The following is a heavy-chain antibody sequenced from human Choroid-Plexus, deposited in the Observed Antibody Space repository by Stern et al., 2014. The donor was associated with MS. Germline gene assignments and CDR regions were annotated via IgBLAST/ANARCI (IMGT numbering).Heavy chain of an antibody. V-gene: IGHV3-30*18. J-gene: IGHJ4*02. Sequence: VQLVESGGGVAQPGRPLILSCAASGFTFSNFGMHWVRQAPGKGLEWVALISYDGSDKYYADSVMGRFTIFRDNSKNTLYMHMNSLRAEDTAVYYCAKDRQWSTYFFDYWGQGSLVTVSS. D-gene: IGHD2-15*01. CDR2: ISYDGSDK. CDR1: GFTFSNFG. CDR3: AKDRQWSTYFFDY.